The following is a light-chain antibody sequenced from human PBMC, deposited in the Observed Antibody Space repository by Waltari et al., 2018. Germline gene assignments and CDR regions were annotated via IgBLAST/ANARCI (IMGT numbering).Light chain of an antibody. CDR3: QQYNSYSRT. CDR2: KAS. Sequence: DIQMTQSPSSLSASVGDRVTITCRASQSISSWLAWYQQKPGKAPNHLIYKASSLGSGVPSRFSGSGSGTEFTLTISSLQPDDFATYYCQQYNSYSRTFGQGTKVEIK. J-gene: IGKJ1*01. CDR1: QSISSW. V-gene: IGKV1-5*03.